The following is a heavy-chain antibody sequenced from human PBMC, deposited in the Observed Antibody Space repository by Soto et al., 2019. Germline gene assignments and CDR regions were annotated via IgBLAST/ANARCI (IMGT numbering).Heavy chain of an antibody. CDR2: ISSSSSYI. V-gene: IGHV3-21*01. CDR1: GFTFSSYS. Sequence: LRLSCAASGFTFSSYSMNWVRQAPGKGLEWVSSISSSSSYIYYADSVKGRFTISRDNAKNSLYLQMNSLRAEDTAVYYCARAGITSFGVVTHLSRAVMDVWGKGTTVTAP. CDR3: ARAGITSFGVVTHLSRAVMDV. D-gene: IGHD3-3*01. J-gene: IGHJ6*03.